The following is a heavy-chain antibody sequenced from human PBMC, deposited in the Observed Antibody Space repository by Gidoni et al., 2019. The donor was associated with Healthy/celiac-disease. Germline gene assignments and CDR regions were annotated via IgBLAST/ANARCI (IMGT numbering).Heavy chain of an antibody. J-gene: IGHJ6*02. D-gene: IGHD6-13*01. CDR1: GYTFTGYY. CDR2: INPNSGGT. CDR3: ARGRGSSWYRDYGMDV. V-gene: IGHV1-2*04. Sequence: QVQLVQSGAEVKKPGASVTVSCKASGYTFTGYYMHWVRQAPGQGLEWMGWINPNSGGTNYAQKFQGWVTMTRDTSISTAYMELSRLRSDDSAVYYCARGRGSSWYRDYGMDVWGQGTTVTVSS.